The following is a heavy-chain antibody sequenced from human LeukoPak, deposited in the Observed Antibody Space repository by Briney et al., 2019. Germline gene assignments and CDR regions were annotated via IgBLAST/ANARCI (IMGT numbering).Heavy chain of an antibody. CDR1: GFTFSSYG. J-gene: IGHJ4*02. V-gene: IGHV3-30*18. Sequence: PGRSLRLSCAASGFTFSSYGTHWVRQAPGKGLEWVAVISYDGSNKYYADSVKGRFTISRDNSKNTLYLQMNSLRAEDTAVYYCAKDPNSSGWYQLDYWGQGTLVTVSS. CDR2: ISYDGSNK. CDR3: AKDPNSSGWYQLDY. D-gene: IGHD6-19*01.